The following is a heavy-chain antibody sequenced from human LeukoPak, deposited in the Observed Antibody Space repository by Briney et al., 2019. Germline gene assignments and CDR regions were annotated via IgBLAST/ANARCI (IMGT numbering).Heavy chain of an antibody. V-gene: IGHV1-3*01. Sequence: GASVKVSCKPSGHNFASYTMHWLRQAPGQSPEWMGSINGDNGNTKYSEKFQGRVTFTRDTSASSAYMELSRLRSEDTAVYYCARSSSGTYHYWGQGTLVTVSS. J-gene: IGHJ4*02. D-gene: IGHD3-10*01. CDR1: GHNFASYT. CDR2: INGDNGNT. CDR3: ARSSSGTYHY.